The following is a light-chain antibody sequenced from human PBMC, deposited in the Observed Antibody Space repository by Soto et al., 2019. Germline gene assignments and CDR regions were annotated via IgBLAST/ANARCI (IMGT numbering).Light chain of an antibody. Sequence: QTVVTQEPSVSVSPGGTVTLTCGLNSGSVSTSYYPSWYQQTPGQAPRTLIYSTNTRSSGVPDRFSGSILGNKAALTITGAQPDDESDYYCVLYMGSGISVFGGGTKLTVL. CDR2: STN. J-gene: IGLJ3*02. CDR1: SGSVSTSYY. V-gene: IGLV8-61*01. CDR3: VLYMGSGISV.